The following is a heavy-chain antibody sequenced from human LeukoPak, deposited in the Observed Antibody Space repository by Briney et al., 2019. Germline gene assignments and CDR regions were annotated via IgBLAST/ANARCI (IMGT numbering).Heavy chain of an antibody. CDR1: GGSFSGYY. Sequence: SETLSLTCAVYGGSFSGYYWSWIRQPPGKGLEWIGEINHSGSTNYNPSLKSRVTISVDTSKNQFSLKLSSVTAADTAVYYCARGFPRYCSGGSCYVAWFDPWGQGTLVTVSS. J-gene: IGHJ5*02. CDR2: INHSGST. D-gene: IGHD2-15*01. V-gene: IGHV4-34*01. CDR3: ARGFPRYCSGGSCYVAWFDP.